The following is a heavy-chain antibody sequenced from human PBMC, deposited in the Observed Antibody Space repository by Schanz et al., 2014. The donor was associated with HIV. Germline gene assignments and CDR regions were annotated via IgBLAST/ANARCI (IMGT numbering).Heavy chain of an antibody. D-gene: IGHD6-13*01. CDR3: AKDSLGGQLIGSVYWFFDL. CDR1: GFTFDDYA. J-gene: IGHJ2*01. Sequence: EVQLVESGGGLVQPGRSLRLSCAASGFTFDDYAMHWVRQAPGKGLEWVSSISWSSGSVDYADSVKGRFTISRDNAKNSLYLEMNSLRAEDTALYYCAKDSLGGQLIGSVYWFFDLWGRGTLVTVSS. CDR2: ISWSSGSV. V-gene: IGHV3-9*01.